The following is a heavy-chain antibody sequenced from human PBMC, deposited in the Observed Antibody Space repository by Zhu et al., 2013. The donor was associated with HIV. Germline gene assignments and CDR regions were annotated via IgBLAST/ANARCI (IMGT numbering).Heavy chain of an antibody. Sequence: QVQLVQSGAEVKKPGASVKVSCKASGYTFTGYYMHWVRQAPGQGLEWMGWINPNSGGTNYAQKFQGRVTMTRDTSISTAYMELSRLRSDDTAVYYCARRGNNCTNGVCYSLFDYVGPGNPGHRLL. J-gene: IGHJ4*02. CDR1: GYTFTGYY. D-gene: IGHD2-8*01. CDR2: INPNSGGT. V-gene: IGHV1-2*02. CDR3: ARRGNNCTNGVCYSLFDY.